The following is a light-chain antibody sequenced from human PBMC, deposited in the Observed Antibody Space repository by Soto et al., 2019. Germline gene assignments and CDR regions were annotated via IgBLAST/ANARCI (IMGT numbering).Light chain of an antibody. J-gene: IGKJ5*01. V-gene: IGKV3-15*01. Sequence: IVLTQSPATLSLSPGERATLSCRASQSVSSYLAWYQQKPGQAPRLLIYDASTRATGIPARFSGSGSGTEFTLTISSLQPEDFATYYCQQYNSYPRTFGQGTRLEIK. CDR2: DAS. CDR3: QQYNSYPRT. CDR1: QSVSSY.